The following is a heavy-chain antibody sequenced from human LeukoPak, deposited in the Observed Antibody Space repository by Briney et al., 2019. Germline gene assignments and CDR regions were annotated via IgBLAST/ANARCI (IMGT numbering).Heavy chain of an antibody. V-gene: IGHV4-39*07. Sequence: SETLSLTCTVSGGSISSSSYYWGWIRQPPGKGLEWIGSIYYSGSTYYNPSLKSRVTISVDTSKNQFSLKLSSVTAADTAVYYCARPRLGGWYYFDYWGQGTLVTVSS. CDR2: IYYSGST. CDR1: GGSISSSSYY. D-gene: IGHD6-19*01. J-gene: IGHJ4*02. CDR3: ARPRLGGWYYFDY.